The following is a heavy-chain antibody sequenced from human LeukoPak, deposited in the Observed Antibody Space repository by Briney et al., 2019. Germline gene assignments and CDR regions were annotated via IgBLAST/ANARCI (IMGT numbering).Heavy chain of an antibody. CDR3: ARVEYSSSPPFDY. CDR2: ISGSGDNT. D-gene: IGHD6-6*01. CDR1: GFTFSSYA. V-gene: IGHV3-23*01. Sequence: GVSLRLSCAASGFTFSSYARSWVRQAPGKGLKWVSAISGSGDNTYYADSVKGRFTISRDNAKNTLYLQMNSLRAEDTAVYYCARVEYSSSPPFDYWGQGTLVTVSS. J-gene: IGHJ4*02.